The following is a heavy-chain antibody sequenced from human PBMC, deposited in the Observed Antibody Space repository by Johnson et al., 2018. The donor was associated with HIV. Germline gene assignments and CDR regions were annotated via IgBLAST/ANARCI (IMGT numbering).Heavy chain of an antibody. J-gene: IGHJ3*02. Sequence: VQLVESGGGLVQPGRSLRLSCAASGFTFDDYAMHWVRRAPGKGLEWVSGIYSGGSTYYADSVKGRFTISRDNSKNTLYLQMNSLRAEDTAVFYCARASLARGGKIRAFDIWGQGTMVTVSS. D-gene: IGHD4-23*01. CDR1: GFTFDDYA. CDR2: IYSGGST. CDR3: ARASLARGGKIRAFDI. V-gene: IGHV3-66*01.